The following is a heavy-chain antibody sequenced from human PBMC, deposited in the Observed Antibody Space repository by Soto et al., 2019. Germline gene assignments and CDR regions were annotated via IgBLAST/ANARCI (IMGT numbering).Heavy chain of an antibody. CDR2: IQPSVNT. Sequence: SETLSLTCTVSGDSVSSGSYFWSWVRQAPGKGLEWIVYIQPSVNTNYNPSLKSRVTISTDTSKNHFSLNLSSVTAADTAVYYCVRTNSRGQWAPWYWGQGTMVTVSS. V-gene: IGHV4-61*03. J-gene: IGHJ4*02. CDR1: GDSVSSGSYF. CDR3: VRTNSRGQWAPWY. D-gene: IGHD3-22*01.